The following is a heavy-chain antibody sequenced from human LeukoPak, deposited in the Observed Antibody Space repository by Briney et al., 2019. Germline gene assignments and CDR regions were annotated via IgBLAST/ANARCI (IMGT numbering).Heavy chain of an antibody. Sequence: PSETLSLTCTVSGGSIRSGSYYWSWIRQPAGKGLEWIGRIYTSGSTNYNPSLKSRVTISVDTSKNQFSLKLSSVTAADTAVYYCARGSANYYYDSSGYRVIFDYWGQGTLVTVSS. J-gene: IGHJ4*02. D-gene: IGHD3-22*01. CDR1: GGSIRSGSYY. CDR3: ARGSANYYYDSSGYRVIFDY. CDR2: IYTSGST. V-gene: IGHV4-61*02.